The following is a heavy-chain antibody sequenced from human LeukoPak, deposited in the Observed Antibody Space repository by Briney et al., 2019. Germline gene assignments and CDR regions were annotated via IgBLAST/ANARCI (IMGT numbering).Heavy chain of an antibody. J-gene: IGHJ4*02. D-gene: IGHD3-10*02. Sequence: GGSLRLSCAASGFSFTSYWMHWVRQAPGKGLVWVSRIKGDGSSISYADSVEGRFTISRDNAKNTVYLQMNSLRAEDTAVYYCARGGLFAYYLDYWGQGTLVTVSS. CDR3: ARGGLFAYYLDY. V-gene: IGHV3-74*01. CDR2: IKGDGSSI. CDR1: GFSFTSYW.